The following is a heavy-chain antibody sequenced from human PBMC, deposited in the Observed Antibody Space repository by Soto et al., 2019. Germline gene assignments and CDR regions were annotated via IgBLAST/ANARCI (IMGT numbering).Heavy chain of an antibody. CDR2: IIPIFGTA. V-gene: IGHV1-69*01. CDR3: ARNLYYYDSSGYQNYYYGSDG. D-gene: IGHD3-22*01. J-gene: IGHJ6*01. Sequence: QVQLVQSGAEVKKPGSSVKVSCEASGGTFSSYAISWVRQAPGQGLEWMGGIIPIFGTANYAQKFQGRVTITADESTSTDDMELSSLRSEDTDVYYCARNLYYYDSSGYQNYYYGSDGWRLGTTVSVS. CDR1: GGTFSSYA.